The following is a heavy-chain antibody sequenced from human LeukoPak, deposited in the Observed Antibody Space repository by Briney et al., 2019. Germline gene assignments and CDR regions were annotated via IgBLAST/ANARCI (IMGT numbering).Heavy chain of an antibody. CDR3: ARDEGYCSGGSCYGADY. CDR2: ISAYNGNT. Sequence: ASVKVSCTASGYTLTSYGISGVRQAPGQGREWVGWISAYNGNTNYAQKTQGRVTMTTDTSTSTAYMELRSLRSDDTAVYYCARDEGYCSGGSCYGADYWGQGTLVTVSS. CDR1: GYTLTSYG. J-gene: IGHJ4*02. D-gene: IGHD2-15*01. V-gene: IGHV1-18*01.